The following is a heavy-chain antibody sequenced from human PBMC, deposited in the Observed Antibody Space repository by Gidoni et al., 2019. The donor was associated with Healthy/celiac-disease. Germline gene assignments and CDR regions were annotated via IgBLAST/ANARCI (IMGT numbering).Heavy chain of an antibody. J-gene: IGHJ4*02. V-gene: IGHV3-49*05. CDR3: TRGEPRGYSYGYGY. D-gene: IGHD5-18*01. CDR1: GFTIGAYA. Sequence: EVQLVESGGGLVKPGRSLRLSCTASGFTIGAYAMGWFRQAPGKGLEWVGFIRSKAYGGTTEYAASVKGRFTISIADSKSIAYLQMNSLKTEDTAVYYCTRGEPRGYSYGYGYWGQGTLVTVSS. CDR2: IRSKAYGGTT.